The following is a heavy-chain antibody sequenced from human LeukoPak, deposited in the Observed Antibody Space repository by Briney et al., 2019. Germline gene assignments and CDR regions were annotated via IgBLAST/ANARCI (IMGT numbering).Heavy chain of an antibody. J-gene: IGHJ6*02. CDR1: RFTFSSYA. D-gene: IGHD2-8*01. CDR3: ARDNGAIRAYYYHGMDV. CDR2: ISGSGGST. Sequence: GGSLRLSCAASRFTFSSYAMSWVRQAPGKGLEWVSAISGSGGSTYYADSVKGRFAISRDNSKNTLYLQMNSLRAEDTAVYYCARDNGAIRAYYYHGMDVWGQGTTVTVSS. V-gene: IGHV3-23*01.